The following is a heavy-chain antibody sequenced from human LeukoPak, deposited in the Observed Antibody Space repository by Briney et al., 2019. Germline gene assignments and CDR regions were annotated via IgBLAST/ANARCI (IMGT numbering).Heavy chain of an antibody. Sequence: GGCLRLSCAASGFTFSNAWMSWVRQAPGKGLEWVGRIKSKTDGGTTDYAAPVKGRFTISRDDSKNTLYLQMNSLKTEDTAVYYCTTDPMVRGVIIVDYWGQGTLVAVSS. CDR2: IKSKTDGGTT. CDR3: TTDPMVRGVIIVDY. J-gene: IGHJ4*02. CDR1: GFTFSNAW. V-gene: IGHV3-15*01. D-gene: IGHD3-10*01.